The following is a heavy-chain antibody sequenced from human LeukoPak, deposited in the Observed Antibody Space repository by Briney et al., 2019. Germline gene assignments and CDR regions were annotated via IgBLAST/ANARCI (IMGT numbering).Heavy chain of an antibody. CDR1: GGSISSYY. D-gene: IGHD6-6*01. V-gene: IGHV4-59*01. CDR3: ARGGIAARRPTIYYYYYYMDV. J-gene: IGHJ6*03. CDR2: IYYSGST. Sequence: SETLSLTCTVSGGSISSYYWSWIRQPPGKGLEWIGYIYYSGSTNYNPSLKSRATISVDTSKNQFSLKLSSVTAADTAVYYCARGGIAARRPTIYYYYYYMDVWGKGTTVTVSS.